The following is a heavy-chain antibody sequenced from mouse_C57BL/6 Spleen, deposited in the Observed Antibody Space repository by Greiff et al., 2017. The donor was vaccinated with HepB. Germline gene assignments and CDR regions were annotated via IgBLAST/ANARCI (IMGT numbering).Heavy chain of an antibody. V-gene: IGHV5-4*03. J-gene: IGHJ3*01. Sequence: EVKLVESGGGLVKPGGSLKLSCAASGFTFSSYAMSWVRQTPEKRLEWVATISDGGSYTYYPDNVKGRFTISRDNANNKLYLQMSLLTSEDTALYYCARASTLRGNPFAYWGQGTLVTVSA. CDR1: GFTFSSYA. D-gene: IGHD1-1*01. CDR2: ISDGGSYT. CDR3: ARASTLRGNPFAY.